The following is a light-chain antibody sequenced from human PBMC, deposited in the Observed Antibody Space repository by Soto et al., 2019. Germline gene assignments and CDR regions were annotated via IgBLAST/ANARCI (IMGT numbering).Light chain of an antibody. Sequence: EIVLKQSPGTLSLSPGERATLSCRASQTVNNYLAWYQQKPGQAPRLVIYDASNRATGIPARFSGSGSGTNFTLTISSLEPEDSAVYYCQQRGNWPWLTFGRGTRVEIK. CDR1: QTVNNY. J-gene: IGKJ4*01. CDR3: QQRGNWPWLT. V-gene: IGKV3-11*01. CDR2: DAS.